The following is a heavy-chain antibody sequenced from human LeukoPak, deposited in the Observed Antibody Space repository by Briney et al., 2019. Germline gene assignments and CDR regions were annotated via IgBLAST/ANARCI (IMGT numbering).Heavy chain of an antibody. D-gene: IGHD4/OR15-4a*01. Sequence: PGGSLRLSCVASGFTFSTDRMNWVRQAPGKGLEWVSTIYSGSDYIYYADSVRGRFTISRDNAKNSLYLQMNSLRVEDTAVYYCARDLPVSGAYHNFDCWGQGTLVSVSS. CDR3: ARDLPVSGAYHNFDC. CDR1: GFTFSTDR. J-gene: IGHJ4*02. V-gene: IGHV3-21*01. CDR2: IYSGSDYI.